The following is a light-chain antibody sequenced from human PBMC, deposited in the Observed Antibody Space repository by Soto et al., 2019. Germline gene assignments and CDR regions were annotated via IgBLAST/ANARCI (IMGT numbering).Light chain of an antibody. V-gene: IGKV1-5*03. Sequence: DIQMTQSPSAMSAYVGDRVTITCRASQSISSWLAWYQQKPGKAHKLLIYKASSLESGVPSRFSGSGSWTEFTLTISCLQPDDFATYDCQHYNSYPLTFGGGTQVDIK. CDR2: KAS. J-gene: IGKJ4*01. CDR1: QSISSW. CDR3: QHYNSYPLT.